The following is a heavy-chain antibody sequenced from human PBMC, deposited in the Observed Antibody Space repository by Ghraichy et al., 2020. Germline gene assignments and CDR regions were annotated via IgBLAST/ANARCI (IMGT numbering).Heavy chain of an antibody. J-gene: IGHJ4*02. CDR2: ISGGGGST. Sequence: GGSLRLSCAASGFTFSSYAMSWVRQAPGKGLEWVSTISGGGGSTYYADSVKGRFTISRDNSKNTLYLQMNSLRAEDTAVYYCAKEFSSGQIPAFDYWGQGTLVTVSS. V-gene: IGHV3-23*01. D-gene: IGHD3-3*01. CDR3: AKEFSSGQIPAFDY. CDR1: GFTFSSYA.